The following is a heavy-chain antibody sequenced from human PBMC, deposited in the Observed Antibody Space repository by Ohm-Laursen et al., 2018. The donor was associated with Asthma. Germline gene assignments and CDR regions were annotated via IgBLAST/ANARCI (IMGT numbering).Heavy chain of an antibody. V-gene: IGHV1-3*01. CDR3: ARNTLMDV. J-gene: IGHJ6*02. Sequence: GASVKVSCKASGYTFTSSTMHWVRQAPGQRVEWMGWLNAGNGNTKYSQRFQDRVTITRNTSASTAYMELSSLRSEDTAVYFCARNTLMDVWGQGTTVTVSS. CDR1: GYTFTSST. CDR2: LNAGNGNT.